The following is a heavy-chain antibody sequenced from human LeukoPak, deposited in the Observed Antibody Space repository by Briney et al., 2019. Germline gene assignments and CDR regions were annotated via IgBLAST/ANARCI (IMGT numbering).Heavy chain of an antibody. D-gene: IGHD1-1*01. Sequence: SETLSLTCAVSGVSISSNNWWGWVRQPPGKGLEWIGEIYHSGSPNYNPSLKSRVTISVDKSRNHFSLNLSSVTAADTAAYYCARVNINNWHSCDYWGQGTLVTVSS. CDR2: IYHSGSP. V-gene: IGHV4-4*02. CDR3: ARVNINNWHSCDY. J-gene: IGHJ4*02. CDR1: GVSISSNNW.